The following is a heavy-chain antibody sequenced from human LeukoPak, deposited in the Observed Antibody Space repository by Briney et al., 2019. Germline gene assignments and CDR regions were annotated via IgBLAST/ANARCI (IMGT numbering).Heavy chain of an antibody. J-gene: IGHJ5*02. Sequence: VASVKVSCKASGYTFTGYYMHLVRQAPGQGLEWMGWINPNSGGTNYAQKFQGWVTMTRDTSISTAYMELSRLRSNDTAVYYCARERAAAGTNWFDPWGQGTLVTVSS. CDR3: ARERAAAGTNWFDP. CDR1: GYTFTGYY. D-gene: IGHD6-13*01. V-gene: IGHV1-2*04. CDR2: INPNSGGT.